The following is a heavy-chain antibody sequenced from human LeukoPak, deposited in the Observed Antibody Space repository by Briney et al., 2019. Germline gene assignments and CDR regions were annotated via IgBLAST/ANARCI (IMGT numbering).Heavy chain of an antibody. CDR1: GGSISSYY. Sequence: SETLSLTCTVSGGSISSYYWSWIRQPPGKGLEWIGYIYYSGSTNYSPSLKSRVTISVDTSKNQFSLKLSSVTAADTAVYYCARDRDSSSWYDFDYWGQGTLVTVSS. V-gene: IGHV4-59*01. D-gene: IGHD6-13*01. J-gene: IGHJ4*02. CDR2: IYYSGST. CDR3: ARDRDSSSWYDFDY.